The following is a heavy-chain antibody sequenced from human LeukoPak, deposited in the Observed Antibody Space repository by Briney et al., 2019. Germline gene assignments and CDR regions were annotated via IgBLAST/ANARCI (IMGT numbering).Heavy chain of an antibody. V-gene: IGHV3-30*02. CDR2: IRYDGNIK. Sequence: GGSLRLSCRASGFTFSSYDIHWVRQAPGKGLEWVAFIRYDGNIKYFADSVKGRFTISRDNSKNTLYLQMNSLRAEDTAVYYCAKGRYHDSSGYPIDHWGQGTLVTVSS. CDR1: GFTFSSYD. D-gene: IGHD3-22*01. J-gene: IGHJ4*02. CDR3: AKGRYHDSSGYPIDH.